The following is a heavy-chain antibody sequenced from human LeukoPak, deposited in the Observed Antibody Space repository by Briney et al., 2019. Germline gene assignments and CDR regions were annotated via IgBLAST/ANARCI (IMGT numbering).Heavy chain of an antibody. J-gene: IGHJ6*02. D-gene: IGHD3-22*01. Sequence: SVKVSCKASGGTFSSYAISWVRQAPGQGLEWMGGIIPIFGTANYAQKFQGRVTITADESTSTAYMELSSLRSEDTAVYYCARDLDSSGYYYYYYHGMDVWGQGTTVTVSS. CDR2: IIPIFGTA. V-gene: IGHV1-69*13. CDR1: GGTFSSYA. CDR3: ARDLDSSGYYYYYYHGMDV.